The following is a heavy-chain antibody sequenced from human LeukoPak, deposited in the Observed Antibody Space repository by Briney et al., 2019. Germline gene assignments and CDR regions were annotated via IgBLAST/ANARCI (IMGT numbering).Heavy chain of an antibody. J-gene: IGHJ5*02. CDR2: IRYDGSDK. CDR1: GFTFSNYG. Sequence: GGSLRLSCAASGFTFSNYGMHWVRQAPGKGLEWVAFIRYDGSDKYYGDSVKGRFTISRDNPKNTLYLQMNSLRAEDTAVYYCAKGQLRFLDNWFDPWGQGTLVTVSS. D-gene: IGHD3-3*01. V-gene: IGHV3-30*02. CDR3: AKGQLRFLDNWFDP.